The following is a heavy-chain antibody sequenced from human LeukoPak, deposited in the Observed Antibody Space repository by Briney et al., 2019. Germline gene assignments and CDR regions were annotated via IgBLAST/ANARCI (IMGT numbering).Heavy chain of an antibody. J-gene: IGHJ4*02. D-gene: IGHD3-9*01. CDR1: GFTFSISA. CDR2: ISDSGGST. CDR3: AKVSESNYDILTGYYTPYYFDY. V-gene: IGHV3-23*01. Sequence: PGGSLRLSCAASGFTFSISAMSWVRQAPGKGLEWVSGISDSGGSTFYADSVKGRFTISRDSSKNILYLQMNSLRADDTAVYYCAKVSESNYDILTGYYTPYYFDYWGQGTLVTVSS.